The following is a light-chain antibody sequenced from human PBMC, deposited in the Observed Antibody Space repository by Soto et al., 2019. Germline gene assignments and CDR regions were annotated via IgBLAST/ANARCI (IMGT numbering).Light chain of an antibody. J-gene: IGKJ1*01. CDR2: AAS. V-gene: IGKV3-15*01. CDR1: QSVSNE. Sequence: EIVMTQSPATLSVTPGERATLSCRASQSVSNELGWYQQKPGQPPRLLIYAASTRATGIPARFSGSGSGIEFTLTISSVQSEDFAVYYCQQYDNWPPWTFGQGTKVEIK. CDR3: QQYDNWPPWT.